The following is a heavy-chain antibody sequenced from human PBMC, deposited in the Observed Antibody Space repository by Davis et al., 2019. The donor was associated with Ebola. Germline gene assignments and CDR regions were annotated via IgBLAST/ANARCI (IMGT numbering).Heavy chain of an antibody. V-gene: IGHV3-11*04. Sequence: PGGSLRLSCAASEFTFRDHSMSWIRQAPAQGLEWVSHISSSGGSMYYADSVKGRFTISRDNAKNSLYLQMDSLRAEDTAMYYCARVSGGLQPPDFWGQGTLVTVYS. CDR3: ARVSGGLQPPDF. J-gene: IGHJ4*02. CDR2: ISSSGGSM. CDR1: EFTFRDHS. D-gene: IGHD1-1*01.